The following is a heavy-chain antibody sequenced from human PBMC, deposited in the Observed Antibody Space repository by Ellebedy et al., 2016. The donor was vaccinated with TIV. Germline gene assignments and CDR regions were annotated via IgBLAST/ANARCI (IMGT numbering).Heavy chain of an antibody. CDR1: GFTFSSYG. J-gene: IGHJ4*02. V-gene: IGHV3-33*01. D-gene: IGHD4-11*01. CDR2: IWYDGNNK. Sequence: GESLKISCAASGFTFSSYGMHWVRQAPGTGLEWVALIWYDGNNKYYADSVKGRFTISRDNSKNTLYLQMHRLRAEDTAVYHCARDKGAVTTTLHFDYWGQGTLVTVSS. CDR3: ARDKGAVTTTLHFDY.